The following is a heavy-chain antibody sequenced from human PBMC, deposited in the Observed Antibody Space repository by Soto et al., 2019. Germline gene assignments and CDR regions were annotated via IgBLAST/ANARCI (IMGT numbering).Heavy chain of an antibody. D-gene: IGHD3-10*01. J-gene: IGHJ3*01. V-gene: IGHV1-2*02. CDR3: ARDVITMVRGGLHAFDF. CDR2: INPNSGGT. CDR1: GYTFTGYY. Sequence: QVQLVQSGAEVKKPGASVKVSCKASGYTFTGYYMHWVRQAPGQGLEWMGWINPNSGGTNYAQKFQGGVTMTEDTSISTAYMELSWVRSDDTAVYYCARDVITMVRGGLHAFDFRGQGTMVTVSS.